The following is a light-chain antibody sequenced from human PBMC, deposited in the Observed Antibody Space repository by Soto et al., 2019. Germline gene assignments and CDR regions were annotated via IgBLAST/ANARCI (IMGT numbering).Light chain of an antibody. J-gene: IGLJ2*01. CDR2: DVS. CDR1: SSDVGVYDY. CDR3: SPYTISSSV. Sequence: QSALTQPASVSGSPGQSITISCTGTSSDVGVYDYVSWYQQHPGKAPKLMIYDVSIRPSGVSNRFSGSKSGSTASLSISGLQAEDEADYYCSPYTISSSVFGGGSKLTVL. V-gene: IGLV2-14*01.